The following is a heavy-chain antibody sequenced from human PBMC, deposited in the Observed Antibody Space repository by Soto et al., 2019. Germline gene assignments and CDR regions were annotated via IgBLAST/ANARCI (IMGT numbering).Heavy chain of an antibody. CDR1: GTSISSTYW. CDR3: ATVPPRIVVVLAEFPT. J-gene: IGHJ1*01. CDR2: IYHTGIT. D-gene: IGHD2-21*01. V-gene: IGHV4-4*02. Sequence: PSETLSLTYVVSGTSISSTYWCAWVRQSPGKGLEWIGEIYHTGITKYNPSLKSRVSMSIDKSNNQFSLKLTSVTAADTAIYYCATVPPRIVVVLAEFPTWGQG.